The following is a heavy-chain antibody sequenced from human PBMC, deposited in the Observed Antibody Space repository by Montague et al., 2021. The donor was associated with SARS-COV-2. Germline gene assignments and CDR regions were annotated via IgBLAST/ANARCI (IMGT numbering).Heavy chain of an antibody. CDR1: GFSLSTSGMC. Sequence: VKPTQTLTLTCTFSGFSLSTSGMCVSWIRQPSGKALEWLARIDWDDDKYYSTSLKTRLTISKDTSKNQVVLTMTNMDPVDTATYYCARILATVDAFDIWGQGTMVTVSS. CDR3: ARILATVDAFDI. CDR2: IDWDDDK. D-gene: IGHD4-17*01. V-gene: IGHV2-70*11. J-gene: IGHJ3*02.